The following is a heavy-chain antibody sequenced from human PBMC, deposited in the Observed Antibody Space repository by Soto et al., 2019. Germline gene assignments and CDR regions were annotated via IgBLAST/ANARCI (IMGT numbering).Heavy chain of an antibody. V-gene: IGHV3-48*01. J-gene: IGHJ3*02. CDR3: ARGVKIFGVVIRDFDI. CDR2: ISSSSSTI. Sequence: GGSMRLSCAASGFTFSSYSMNWVRQAPGKGLEWVSYISSSSSTIYYADSVKGRFTISRDNAKNSLYLQMNSLRAEDTAVYYCARGVKIFGVVIRDFDIWGQGTMVTVSS. CDR1: GFTFSSYS. D-gene: IGHD3-3*01.